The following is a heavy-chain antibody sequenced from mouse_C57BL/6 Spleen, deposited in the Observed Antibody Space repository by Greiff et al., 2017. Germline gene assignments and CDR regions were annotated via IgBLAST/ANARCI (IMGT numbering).Heavy chain of an antibody. V-gene: IGHV3-6*01. CDR3: ARRGGPNWYFDV. J-gene: IGHJ1*03. CDR1: GYSITSGYY. CDR2: ISYDGSN. Sequence: VQLQQSGPGLVKPSQSLSLTCSVTGYSITSGYYWNWIRQFPGNKLEWMGYISYDGSNNYNPSLKNRISITRDTSKNQFFLKLNSVTTEDTATYYGARRGGPNWYFDVWGTGTTVTVSS.